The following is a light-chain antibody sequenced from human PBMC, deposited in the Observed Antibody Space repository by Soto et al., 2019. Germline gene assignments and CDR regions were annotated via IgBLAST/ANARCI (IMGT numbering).Light chain of an antibody. CDR3: QQSYSTLPIT. Sequence: DIQMTQSPSSHCQPVGDRVTITRRESQSISGYLNWYRHKPGKAPTLLIYAASTLQSGVPSRFSGSGSGTDFTLTISNLQPEDFATYYCQQSYSTLPITFGQGTRLEI. CDR1: QSISGY. V-gene: IGKV1-39*01. CDR2: AAS. J-gene: IGKJ5*01.